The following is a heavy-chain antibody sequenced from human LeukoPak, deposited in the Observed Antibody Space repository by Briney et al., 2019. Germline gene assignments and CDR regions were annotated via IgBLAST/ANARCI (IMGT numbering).Heavy chain of an antibody. D-gene: IGHD2/OR15-2a*01. CDR3: AHKAESETGAFDI. V-gene: IGHV3-23*01. Sequence: GGSLSLSCAPSGLTLSKYAMGGVRQAPGRGREGVSGISGSGGSTYYADSVKGRLTISRKNSKNTLYLQMTSLKAEDPAGDYCAHKAESETGAFDIWGQGTMVTVSS. CDR2: ISGSGGST. CDR1: GLTLSKYA. J-gene: IGHJ3*02.